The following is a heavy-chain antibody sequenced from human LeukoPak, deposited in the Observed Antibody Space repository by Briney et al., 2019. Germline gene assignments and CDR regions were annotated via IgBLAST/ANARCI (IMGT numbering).Heavy chain of an antibody. CDR1: GGSISSYY. CDR3: ARGTITYIAGREINWFDP. D-gene: IGHD5-24*01. V-gene: IGHV4-59*01. Sequence: PSETLSLTCTVSGGSISSYYWSWIRQPPGKGLEWIGYIYYSGSTNYNPSLKSRVTISVDTSKNQFSLKLSSVTAADTAVYYCARGTITYIAGREINWFDPWGQGTLVTVSS. J-gene: IGHJ5*02. CDR2: IYYSGST.